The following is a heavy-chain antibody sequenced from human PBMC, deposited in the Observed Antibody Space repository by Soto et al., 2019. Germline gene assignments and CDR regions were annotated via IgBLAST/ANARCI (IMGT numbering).Heavy chain of an antibody. CDR2: ISDSGSA. D-gene: IGHD2-21*02. Sequence: PSETLSLPCTVSGESVSSSLYYWSWIRQPPGKRLEWIGNISDSGSATYNPSLRSRLTMSMHTSKNQFSLRLSSVTTADKAVYYCARSVRSDFDRIDAFWGQGTLVTVSS. V-gene: IGHV4-61*01. J-gene: IGHJ1*01. CDR3: ARSVRSDFDRIDAF. CDR1: GESVSSSLYY.